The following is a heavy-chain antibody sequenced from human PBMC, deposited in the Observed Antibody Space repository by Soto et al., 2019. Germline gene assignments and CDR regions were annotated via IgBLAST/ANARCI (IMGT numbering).Heavy chain of an antibody. J-gene: IGHJ5*02. Sequence: PSQTLSLPCAISGDSVSSNSAAWNWIRQSPSRGLEWLGRTYYRSKWYNDYAVSVKSRITINPDTSKNQFSLQLNSVTPEDTAVYYCARDHGSSWYFWFDPWGQGTLVTVSS. CDR2: TYYRSKWYN. CDR1: GDSVSSNSAA. CDR3: ARDHGSSWYFWFDP. V-gene: IGHV6-1*01. D-gene: IGHD6-13*01.